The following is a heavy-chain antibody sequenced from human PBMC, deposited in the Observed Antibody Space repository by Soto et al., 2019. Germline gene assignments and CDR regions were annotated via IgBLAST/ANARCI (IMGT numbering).Heavy chain of an antibody. CDR1: GYTFTSYG. D-gene: IGHD3-10*01. Sequence: QVQLVQSGAEVKKPGASVKVSCRASGYTFTSYGISWVRQAPGQGLEWMGWISAYNGNTNYAQKLQGRVTMTTDTSTSTAYMELRSLRSDDTAVYYCARDRMPSMVRGGRGFDPWGQGTLVTVSS. CDR2: ISAYNGNT. CDR3: ARDRMPSMVRGGRGFDP. V-gene: IGHV1-18*01. J-gene: IGHJ5*02.